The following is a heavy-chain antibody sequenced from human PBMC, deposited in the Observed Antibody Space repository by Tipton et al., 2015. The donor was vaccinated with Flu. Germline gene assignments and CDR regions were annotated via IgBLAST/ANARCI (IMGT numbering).Heavy chain of an antibody. J-gene: IGHJ5*02. Sequence: QSGPEVKKPGESLQISCKASGYIFTNYRIAWVRQIPGKGLEWMGIFYPTDSNTRYSPSFQGQVTISADKSISTAYLQWSSLKASDTAMYYCARQTGTRDWFDPWGQGTLVTVSS. CDR3: ARQTGTRDWFDP. V-gene: IGHV5-51*03. CDR1: GYIFTNYR. CDR2: FYPTDSNT. D-gene: IGHD1-1*01.